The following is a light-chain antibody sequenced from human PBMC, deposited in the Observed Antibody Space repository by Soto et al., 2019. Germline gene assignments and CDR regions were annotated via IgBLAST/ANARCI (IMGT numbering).Light chain of an antibody. CDR2: GPS. V-gene: IGKV3-20*01. CDR1: QSVPKNY. Sequence: EIVLTQSPGTLSLSPGERATLSCRASQSVPKNYLAWYQQKPGQAPRLLIYGPSSRATGIPDRFSGSGSGTDVTLSISRLEPEDFAVYYCHQYATSPQTFGQGTKVEIK. CDR3: HQYATSPQT. J-gene: IGKJ1*01.